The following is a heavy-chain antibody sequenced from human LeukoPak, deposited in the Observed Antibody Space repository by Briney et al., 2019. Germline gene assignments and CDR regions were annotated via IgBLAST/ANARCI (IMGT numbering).Heavy chain of an antibody. CDR1: GFTFSIYW. J-gene: IGHJ4*01. CDR3: ARGENTYIDY. CDR2: ISSEGSST. D-gene: IGHD3-16*01. V-gene: IGHV3-74*01. Sequence: GGSLRLSCAASGFTFSIYWMHWVRQAPGKGLVWVSRISSEGSSTTYADSVKGRFTISRDNAKDTLYLQMNSLRAEDTAVYYCARGENTYIDYWGQEPWSPSPQ.